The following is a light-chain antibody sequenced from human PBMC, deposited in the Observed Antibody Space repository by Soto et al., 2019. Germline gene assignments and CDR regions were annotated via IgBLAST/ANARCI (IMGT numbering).Light chain of an antibody. J-gene: IGKJ1*01. V-gene: IGKV3-20*01. Sequence: EIVLTQSPGTLSLSPGERATLSCRASQSVSSSYLAWYQQKHGQAPRLLIYGASSRATGIPDRFSGSGSGTDFTLTIIRLEPEDFAVYYCQQYGSSRTFGQGTKVDIK. CDR3: QQYGSSRT. CDR2: GAS. CDR1: QSVSSSY.